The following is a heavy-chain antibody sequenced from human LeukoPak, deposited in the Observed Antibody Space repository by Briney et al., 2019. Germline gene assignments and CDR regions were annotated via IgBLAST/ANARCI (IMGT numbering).Heavy chain of an antibody. Sequence: SETLSLTCSVSGGSISSNYWSWIRQPAGERLEWIGRMYSSGKTNYNPSLKSRVTMSVDTSKNQLSLKLSSVTAADTAVYYCARAGYGDSDFDYWGQGTLVTVSS. D-gene: IGHD4-17*01. CDR3: ARAGYGDSDFDY. J-gene: IGHJ4*02. CDR2: MYSSGKT. CDR1: GGSISSNY. V-gene: IGHV4-4*07.